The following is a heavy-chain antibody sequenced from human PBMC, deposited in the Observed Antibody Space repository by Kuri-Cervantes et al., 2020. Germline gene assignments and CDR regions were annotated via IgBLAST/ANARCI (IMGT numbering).Heavy chain of an antibody. V-gene: IGHV3-15*01. CDR2: IKSKTDGGTT. J-gene: IGHJ6*02. CDR3: TTPGEQLEHYYYYGMDV. CDR1: GFTFSSYA. D-gene: IGHD1-1*01. Sequence: GGSLRLSCAASGFTFSSYAMHWVRQAPGKGLEWVGRIKSKTDGGTTDYAAPVKGRFTISRDDSKNTLYLQMNSLKTEDTAVYYCTTPGEQLEHYYYYGMDVWGQGTTVTVSS.